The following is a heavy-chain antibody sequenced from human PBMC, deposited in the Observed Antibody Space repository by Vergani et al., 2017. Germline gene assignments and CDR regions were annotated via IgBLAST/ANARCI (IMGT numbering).Heavy chain of an antibody. D-gene: IGHD6-19*01. CDR2: IDWDDDK. CDR1: GFSLSTSGMR. V-gene: IGHV2-70*04. Sequence: QVTLKESGPALVKPTQTLTLTCTFSGFSLSTSGMRVSWIRQPPGKALEWLSRIDWDDDKFYSTSLTTRLTISKDTSKHQVVLTMTNMDPVDTATYYCARIGYSRGWYFDYWGQGTLVTVSS. CDR3: ARIGYSRGWYFDY. J-gene: IGHJ4*02.